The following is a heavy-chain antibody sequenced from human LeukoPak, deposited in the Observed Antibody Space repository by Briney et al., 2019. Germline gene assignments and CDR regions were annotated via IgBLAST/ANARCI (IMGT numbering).Heavy chain of an antibody. V-gene: IGHV4-59*01. D-gene: IGHD3-9*01. CDR1: ADSISLYF. CDR3: ARSLRYFDWTEGGLDV. CDR2: IDDSGNT. Sequence: SETLSLTCSVSADSISLYFWSWIRQSPGKGLEWIGYIDDSGNTKYHPSLKSRLTISVHTSTNQFSLKLRSVTAADTAVYYCARSLRYFDWTEGGLDVWGQGTTVTVSS. J-gene: IGHJ6*02.